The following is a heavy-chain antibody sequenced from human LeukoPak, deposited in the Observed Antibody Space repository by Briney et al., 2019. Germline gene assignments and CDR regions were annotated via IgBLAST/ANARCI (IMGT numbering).Heavy chain of an antibody. CDR1: GYTFTGYY. V-gene: IGHV1-2*02. CDR2: INPNSGGT. Sequence: ASVKLSLKASGYTFTGYYMHWVRQAPGQGLEWMGWINPNSGGTNYAQKFQGRVTMTRDTSISTAYMELSRLRSDDTAVYYCARAQYYYDSSGYSDYWGLGTVVTVSS. CDR3: ARAQYYYDSSGYSDY. J-gene: IGHJ4*02. D-gene: IGHD3-22*01.